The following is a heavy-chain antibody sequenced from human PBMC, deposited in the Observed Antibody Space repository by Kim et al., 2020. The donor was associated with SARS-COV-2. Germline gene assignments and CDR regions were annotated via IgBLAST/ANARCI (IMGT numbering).Heavy chain of an antibody. CDR1: GFTFSSYW. V-gene: IGHV3-7*05. D-gene: IGHD3-9*01. J-gene: IGHJ6*02. CDR3: ARDRRGKYYDILTGYYQSADGMDV. CDR2: IKQDGSEK. Sequence: GGSLRLSCAASGFTFSSYWMSWVRQAPGKGLEWVANIKQDGSEKYYVDSVKGRFTISRDNAKNSLYLQMNSLRAEDTAVYYCARDRRGKYYDILTGYYQSADGMDVWGQGTTVTVSS.